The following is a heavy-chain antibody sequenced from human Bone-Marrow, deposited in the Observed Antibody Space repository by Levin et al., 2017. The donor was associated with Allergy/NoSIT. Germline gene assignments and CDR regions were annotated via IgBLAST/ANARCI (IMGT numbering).Heavy chain of an antibody. V-gene: IGHV3-23*01. D-gene: IGHD2-8*01. CDR3: AKVLLVYATGDY. J-gene: IGHJ4*02. CDR1: GFTFRSYG. CDR2: ISASGGAT. Sequence: GGSLRLSCAASGFTFRSYGMTWVRQSPGKGLEWVSGISASGGATYYVDSVKGRFTISRDDSKNTLYLQMNSLRADDTAIYYCAKVLLVYATGDYWGQGTLVTVSS.